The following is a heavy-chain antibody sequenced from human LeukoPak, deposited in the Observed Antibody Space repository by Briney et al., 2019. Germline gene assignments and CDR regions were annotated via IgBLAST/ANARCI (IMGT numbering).Heavy chain of an antibody. D-gene: IGHD3-10*01. CDR1: GFTLSRYW. J-gene: IGHJ4*02. CDR3: ARDRDYYNYWEY. V-gene: IGHV3-7*04. CDR2: IKHDGSEK. Sequence: GGSLRLSCAASGFTLSRYWMSWVRQAPGKGLEWVANIKHDGSEKYYVDSVKGRFTISRDNAKNSLYLQMNSLRGEDTAVYYCARDRDYYNYWEYGGQGTLVTVSS.